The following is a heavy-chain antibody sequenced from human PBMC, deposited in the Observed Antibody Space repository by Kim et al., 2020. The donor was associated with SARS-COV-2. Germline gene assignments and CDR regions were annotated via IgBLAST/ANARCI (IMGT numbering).Heavy chain of an antibody. D-gene: IGHD3-3*02. CDR2: INPRDSDT. Sequence: GESLKISFKSSGYSFTSYWIGWVRQMPGKGLEWMGIINPRDSDTRYSPSFQGQVTLSVDKSITTDYVQWSSLKASDTAIYYCARQGPSITLDYWGQGTLVTVSS. CDR3: ARQGPSITLDY. CDR1: GYSFTSYW. V-gene: IGHV5-51*01. J-gene: IGHJ4*02.